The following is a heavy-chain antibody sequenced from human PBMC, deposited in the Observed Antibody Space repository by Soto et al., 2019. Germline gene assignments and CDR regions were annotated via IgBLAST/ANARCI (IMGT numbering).Heavy chain of an antibody. Sequence: PSETLSLTCTVSGGSISSSTYYWGWMRQPPGKGLEWIASFFIGGNTYYNPSLKSRVTISVDTSKNQFSLKLSSVTAADTAVYYCARSSGGYFDYWGQGTLVTVSS. J-gene: IGHJ4*02. CDR2: FFIGGNT. V-gene: IGHV4-39*07. CDR1: GGSISSSTYY. D-gene: IGHD3-22*01. CDR3: ARSSGGYFDY.